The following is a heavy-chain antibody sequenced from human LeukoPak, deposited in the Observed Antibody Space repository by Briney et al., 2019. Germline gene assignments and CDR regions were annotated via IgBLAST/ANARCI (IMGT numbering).Heavy chain of an antibody. J-gene: IGHJ4*02. CDR3: ARLGYCNTGSCYSLDY. V-gene: IGHV3-48*03. CDR1: GFTFSSYE. CDR2: ISSSCKTV. Sequence: PGGSLRLSCEVSGFTFSSYEMNWVRQAPGKGLEWISYISSSCKTVFYADSVKGRFTISRDNAKNSLFLQVNGLRAEDTALYYCARLGYCNTGSCYSLDYWGQGTLVTVSS. D-gene: IGHD2-15*01.